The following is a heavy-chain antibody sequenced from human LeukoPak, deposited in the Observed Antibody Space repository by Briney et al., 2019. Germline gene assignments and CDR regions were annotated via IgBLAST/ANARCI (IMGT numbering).Heavy chain of an antibody. CDR3: ARVYCTNGVCVFDY. CDR1: GFTFSSYW. CDR2: IKQDGSEK. Sequence: GGSLRLSCAASGFTFSSYWMSWVRQAPGKGLEWVANIKQDGSEKYYVDSVKGRFTISRDNAKNSLYLQMNSLRAEDTGVYSCARVYCTNGVCVFDYWGQGTLVTVSS. J-gene: IGHJ4*02. V-gene: IGHV3-7*01. D-gene: IGHD2-8*01.